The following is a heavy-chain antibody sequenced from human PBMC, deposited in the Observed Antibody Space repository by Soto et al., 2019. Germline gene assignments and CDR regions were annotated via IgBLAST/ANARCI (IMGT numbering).Heavy chain of an antibody. D-gene: IGHD2-2*01. Sequence: GGSLRLSCAASGFTFRTYAMSWVRQAPGKGLEWVSGLVGNGGGISYADSVKGRFTISRDNSNNMLYLQMNSLRAEDTAVYYCAKGVLGYCTSTSCHAYWFDPWGQGTLVTVSS. J-gene: IGHJ5*02. V-gene: IGHV3-23*01. CDR1: GFTFRTYA. CDR3: AKGVLGYCTSTSCHAYWFDP. CDR2: LVGNGGGI.